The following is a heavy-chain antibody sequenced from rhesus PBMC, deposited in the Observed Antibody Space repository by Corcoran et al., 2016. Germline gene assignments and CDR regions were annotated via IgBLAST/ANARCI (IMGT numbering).Heavy chain of an antibody. CDR3: TSDRTYRTEHPRCCGRFDV. V-gene: IGHV3S16*01. Sequence: EVQLVESGGGLVQPGGSLRRSCAASGFTFSSYGMSWVRQAPGKGLEGGSSISRASSLVYNPASVQARLTISEYNATHSLSLQRNSLRAEDTAVYYCTSDRTYRTEHPRCCGRFDVWGPGVLVTVSS. CDR1: GFTFSSYG. CDR2: ISRASSLV. D-gene: IGHD1-1-1*01. J-gene: IGHJ5-1*01.